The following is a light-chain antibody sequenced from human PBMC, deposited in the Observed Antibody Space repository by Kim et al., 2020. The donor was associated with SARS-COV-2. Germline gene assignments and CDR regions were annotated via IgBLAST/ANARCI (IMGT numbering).Light chain of an antibody. Sequence: LAPGERANLFCRASQSVSSYLARYQQKPGQAHRLLNYDASNRATGIPARFSGSGSRTDFTLTISSLEPEDFAVYYCQQRSNWPLYSFGQGTKLEI. CDR3: QQRSNWPLYS. CDR2: DAS. J-gene: IGKJ2*03. CDR1: QSVSSY. V-gene: IGKV3-11*01.